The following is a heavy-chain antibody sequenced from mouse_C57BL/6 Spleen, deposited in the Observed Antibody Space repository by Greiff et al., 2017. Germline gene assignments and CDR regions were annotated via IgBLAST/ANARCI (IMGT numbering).Heavy chain of an antibody. D-gene: IGHD2-4*01. CDR2: INPGSGGT. J-gene: IGHJ2*01. Sequence: QVQLQQSGAELVRPGTSVKVSCKASGYAFTNYLIEWVKQRPGQGLEWIGVINPGSGGTNYNEKFKGKATLTADKSSSTAYMQLSSLTSEDSAVYFCARAVYYDYPDYWGQGTTLTVSS. CDR1: GYAFTNYL. V-gene: IGHV1-54*01. CDR3: ARAVYYDYPDY.